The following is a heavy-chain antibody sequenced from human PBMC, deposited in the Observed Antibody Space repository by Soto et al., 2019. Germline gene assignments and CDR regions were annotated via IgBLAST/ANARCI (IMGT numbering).Heavy chain of an antibody. CDR2: IIPLFGTT. D-gene: IGHD2-8*01. V-gene: IGHV1-69*13. J-gene: IGHJ6*02. CDR1: GGTFNSYA. Sequence: ASVKVSCKASGGTFNSYAINWVRQAPGQGLEWMGGIIPLFGTTDYAQKFQGRVTITADESTSTANMELSSLRSEDTAVYYCTNGVCSFYGMDVWGQGTTVTVSS. CDR3: TNGVCSFYGMDV.